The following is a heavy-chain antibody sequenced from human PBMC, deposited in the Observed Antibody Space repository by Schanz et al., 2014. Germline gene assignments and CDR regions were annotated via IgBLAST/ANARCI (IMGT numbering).Heavy chain of an antibody. V-gene: IGHV1-69*02. D-gene: IGHD6-19*01. CDR2: IIPIHGIV. Sequence: QVQLVQSGAEVKKPGSSMKVSCKASGGTFSTYPINWLRQAPGQGLEWMGRIIPIHGIVNYAQRFQDRVRITADKSTSTAYMELSSLRSDDTAVYYCARGGYSSGWYDRDIAHFDYGGQGTLVTVSS. CDR3: ARGGYSSGWYDRDIAHFDY. CDR1: GGTFSTYP. J-gene: IGHJ4*02.